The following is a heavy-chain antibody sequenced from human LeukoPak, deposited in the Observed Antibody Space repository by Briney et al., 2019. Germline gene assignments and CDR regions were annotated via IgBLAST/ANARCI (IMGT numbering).Heavy chain of an antibody. CDR3: AKESHGRGSYYSGQYFDY. CDR2: INPSGGT. V-gene: IGHV1-46*01. D-gene: IGHD1-26*01. CDR1: GYTFSMYN. J-gene: IGHJ4*02. Sequence: ASVKVSCKASGYTFSMYNMHWVRQAPGQGLEWMGIINPSGGTSYAQKLQGRITMTRDTSTSTLYMELSSLRAEDTAVYYCAKESHGRGSYYSGQYFDYWGQGTLVTVSS.